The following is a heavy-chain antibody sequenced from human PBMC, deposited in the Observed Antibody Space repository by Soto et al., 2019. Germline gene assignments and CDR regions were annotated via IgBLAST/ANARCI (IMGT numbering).Heavy chain of an antibody. CDR2: FDPEDGET. CDR1: GYTLTELC. J-gene: IGHJ3*02. CDR3: ATARIFGVPRDAFDI. D-gene: IGHD3-3*01. Sequence: GASVKVSCKVSGYTLTELCMHWVRQAPGKGLEWMGGFDPEDGETIYAQKFQGRVTMTEDTSTDTAYMELSSLRSEDTAVYYCATARIFGVPRDAFDIWGQGTMVTVSS. V-gene: IGHV1-24*01.